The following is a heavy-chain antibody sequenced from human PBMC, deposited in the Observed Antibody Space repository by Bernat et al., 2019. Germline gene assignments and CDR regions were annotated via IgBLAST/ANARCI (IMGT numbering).Heavy chain of an antibody. CDR3: AGDNPSARRIAAAGTVVDY. J-gene: IGHJ4*02. Sequence: QVQLVQSGAEVKKPGASVKVSCKASGCTFSSYAISWVRQAPGQGLEWMGRIIPILGIANYAKKFQGRVTITADKSTSTAYMELSSLRSEDTAVYYCAGDNPSARRIAAAGTVVDYWGQGTLVTVSS. CDR1: GCTFSSYA. D-gene: IGHD6-13*01. CDR2: IIPILGIA. V-gene: IGHV1-69*04.